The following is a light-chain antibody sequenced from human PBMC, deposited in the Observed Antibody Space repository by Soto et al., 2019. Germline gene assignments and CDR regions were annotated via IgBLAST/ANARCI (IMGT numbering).Light chain of an antibody. CDR2: GAS. V-gene: IGKV3-15*01. J-gene: IGKJ2*01. CDR3: QQYINWPRT. Sequence: EIVMTQSPATLSVSPGERATLSCRASQSVNSNLAWYQQKHGQAPRLLIYGASTRATGIPAWFSGSGSGTEFTLTVRSLQSEDFEVYYCQQYINWPRTFGQGTKLEIK. CDR1: QSVNSN.